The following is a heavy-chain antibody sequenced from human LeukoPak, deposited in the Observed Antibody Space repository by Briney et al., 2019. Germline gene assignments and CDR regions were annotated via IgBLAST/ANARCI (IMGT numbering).Heavy chain of an antibody. CDR2: ISTSSIYI. CDR1: GFTFSSYS. CDR3: AKDDAWLRFGE. D-gene: IGHD3-10*01. V-gene: IGHV3-21*04. J-gene: IGHJ4*02. Sequence: PGGSLRLSCAASGFTFSSYSMNWVRQAPGKGLEWVSSISTSSIYIYYADSVKGRFTISRDNSKNTLYLEVISLTAEDTAVYYCAKDDAWLRFGEWSQGTLVTVSS.